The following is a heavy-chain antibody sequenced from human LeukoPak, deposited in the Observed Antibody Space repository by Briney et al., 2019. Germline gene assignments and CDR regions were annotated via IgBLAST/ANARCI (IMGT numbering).Heavy chain of an antibody. CDR3: ARSSLPGRSGRTEYFQH. CDR2: ISDSSRTI. J-gene: IGHJ1*01. CDR1: VFTFSDYY. D-gene: IGHD6-19*01. Sequence: GGSLRLSCAASVFTFSDYYMTWIRQAPGKGLQWLSFISDSSRTIYYADSVKGRFTISRDNAKNSLYLQMSSLRAEDTAIYYCARSSLPGRSGRTEYFQHWGQGALVTVSS. V-gene: IGHV3-11*01.